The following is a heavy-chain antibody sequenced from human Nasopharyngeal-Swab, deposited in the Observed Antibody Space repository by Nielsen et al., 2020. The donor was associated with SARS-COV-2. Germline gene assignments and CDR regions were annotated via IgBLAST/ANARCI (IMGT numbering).Heavy chain of an antibody. J-gene: IGHJ4*02. Sequence: GESLKISCAASGFTFSSYAMHWVRQAPGKGLEWVAVISYDGSNKYYADSVKGRFTISRDNSKNTLYLQMNSLRAEDTAVYYCARADWNDPTTFDYWDQGTLVTVSS. D-gene: IGHD1-1*01. CDR2: ISYDGSNK. CDR3: ARADWNDPTTFDY. V-gene: IGHV3-30-3*01. CDR1: GFTFSSYA.